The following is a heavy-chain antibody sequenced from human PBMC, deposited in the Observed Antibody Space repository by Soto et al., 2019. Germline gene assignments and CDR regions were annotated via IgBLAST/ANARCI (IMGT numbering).Heavy chain of an antibody. CDR1: GGSISSGGYY. Sequence: QVQLQESGPGLVKPSQTLSLTCTVSGGSISSGGYYWSWIRQHPVKGLERIGYIYYSGSTYYNPYLKSRVTISVDTSKNQFSLKLSSVTAADTAVYYCARVGGYGSGSYSRHDDFDIWGQGTMVTVSS. CDR2: IYYSGST. D-gene: IGHD3-10*01. J-gene: IGHJ3*02. V-gene: IGHV4-31*03. CDR3: ARVGGYGSGSYSRHDDFDI.